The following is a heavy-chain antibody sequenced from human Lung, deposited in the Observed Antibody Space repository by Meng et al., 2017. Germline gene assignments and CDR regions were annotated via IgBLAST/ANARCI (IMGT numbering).Heavy chain of an antibody. CDR3: ARGPTTMAHDFDY. J-gene: IGHJ4*02. V-gene: IGHV4-34*01. CDR1: GGSFSDYY. D-gene: IGHD4-11*01. Sequence: VQRQQGGPGLLKPAETLALPCVVSGGSFSDYYWSWIRQPPGKGLEWIGEINHSGSTNYNPSLESRATISVDTSQNNLSLKLSSVAAADSAVYYCARGPTTMAHDFDYWGQGTLVTVSS. CDR2: INHSGST.